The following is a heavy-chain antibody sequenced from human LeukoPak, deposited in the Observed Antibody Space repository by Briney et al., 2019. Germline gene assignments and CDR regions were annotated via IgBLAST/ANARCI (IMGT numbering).Heavy chain of an antibody. CDR2: IITIFGTA. V-gene: IGHV1-69*05. J-gene: IGHJ3*02. Sequence: SVKVSCKASGGTFSSYAISWVRQAPGQGLEWMGGIITIFGTANYTQTFQGRVTITTDESTSTAYMELSSLRSEDTAVYYCASRDPQGAFDIWGQGTMVTVSS. CDR1: GGTFSSYA. CDR3: ASRDPQGAFDI.